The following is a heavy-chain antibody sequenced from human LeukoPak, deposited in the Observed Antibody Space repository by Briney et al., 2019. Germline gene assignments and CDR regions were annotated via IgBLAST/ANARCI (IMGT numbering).Heavy chain of an antibody. CDR2: ISSSSSYI. CDR1: GFTFSSYS. V-gene: IGHV3-21*01. J-gene: IGHJ4*02. Sequence: PGGSLRPSCAASGFTFSSYSMNWVRQAPGKGLEWVSSISSSSSYIYYADSVKGRFTISRDNAKNSLYLQMNSLRAEDTAVYYCARDISPYYYDSSGYLYWGQGTLVTVSS. D-gene: IGHD3-22*01. CDR3: ARDISPYYYDSSGYLY.